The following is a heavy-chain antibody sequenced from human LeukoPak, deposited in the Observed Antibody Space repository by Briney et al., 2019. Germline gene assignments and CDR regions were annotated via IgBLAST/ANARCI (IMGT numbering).Heavy chain of an antibody. J-gene: IGHJ4*02. CDR2: IRSSGSTI. CDR1: GFTYSDYY. CDR3: ARVDCSSTSCYEFDY. D-gene: IGHD2-2*01. V-gene: IGHV3-11*04. Sequence: NPGGSLRLXCAASGFTYSDYYMGWIRQAPGKGLESVSYIRSSGSTIYYADSVKGRFTISRDNAKNSLYLQMNSLRAEDTAVYYCARVDCSSTSCYEFDYWGQGTLVTVSS.